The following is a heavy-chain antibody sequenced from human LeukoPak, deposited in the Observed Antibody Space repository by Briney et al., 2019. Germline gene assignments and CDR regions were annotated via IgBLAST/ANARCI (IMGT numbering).Heavy chain of an antibody. V-gene: IGHV4-34*01. J-gene: IGHJ3*02. Sequence: PSETLSLTCAVYGGSFSGYYWSWIRQPPGKGLEWIGEINHSGSTNYNPSLKSRVTISVDTSKNQFSLKLSSVTAADTAVYYCARDRRGYSYGWPLSAFDIWGQGTMVTVSS. D-gene: IGHD5-18*01. CDR1: GGSFSGYY. CDR3: ARDRRGYSYGWPLSAFDI. CDR2: INHSGST.